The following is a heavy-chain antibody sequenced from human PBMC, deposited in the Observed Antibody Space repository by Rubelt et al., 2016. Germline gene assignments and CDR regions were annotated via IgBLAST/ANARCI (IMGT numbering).Heavy chain of an antibody. J-gene: IGHJ4*02. CDR2: INHSGST. V-gene: IGHV4-34*01. D-gene: IGHD6-19*01. CDR1: GGSFSGYY. Sequence: QVQLQQWGAGLLKPSETLSLTCAVYGGSFSGYYWTWIRQPPGKGLEWIGEINHSGSTNYNPSLKSRVTISVDTSKNQFSRKLVSVTAADTAVYYWARWMPSAVAGAYWGQGTLVTVSS. CDR3: ARWMPSAVAGAY.